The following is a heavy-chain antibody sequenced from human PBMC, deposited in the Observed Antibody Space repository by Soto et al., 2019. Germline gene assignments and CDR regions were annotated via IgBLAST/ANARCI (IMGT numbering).Heavy chain of an antibody. J-gene: IGHJ4*02. CDR2: ISGSGGST. D-gene: IGHD2-15*01. CDR3: AKERWLGYCSGGSCYQGFDY. Sequence: PGGSLRLSCAASGFTFDEFGMSWVRQVPGKGPEWVSAISGSGGSTYYADSVKGRFTISRDNSKNTLYLQMNSLRAEDTAVYYCAKERWLGYCSGGSCYQGFDYWGQGTLVTVSS. V-gene: IGHV3-23*01. CDR1: GFTFDEFG.